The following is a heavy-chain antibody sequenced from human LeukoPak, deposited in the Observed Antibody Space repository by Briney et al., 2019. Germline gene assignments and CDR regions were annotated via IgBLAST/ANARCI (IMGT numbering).Heavy chain of an antibody. CDR1: GFDFSVHA. CDR3: VKDQTPYNRRYHAFDL. Sequence: PGGSLRLSCAASGFDFSVHAMSWVRQAPGKGLEWVSSIGGGPSETYYADSVKGRFTISRDNSKKTVNLQINSLRAEDTALYYCVKDQTPYNRRYHAFDLWGQGTMVLVSS. V-gene: IGHV3-23*01. J-gene: IGHJ3*01. CDR2: IGGGPSET. D-gene: IGHD1-1*01.